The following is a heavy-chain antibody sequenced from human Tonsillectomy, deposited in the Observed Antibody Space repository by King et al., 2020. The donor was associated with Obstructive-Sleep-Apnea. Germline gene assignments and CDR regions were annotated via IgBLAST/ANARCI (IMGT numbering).Heavy chain of an antibody. D-gene: IGHD6-19*01. V-gene: IGHV7-4-1*02. CDR2: INTNTGNP. J-gene: IGHJ6*02. Sequence: VQLVESGSELEKPGASVKVSCKASGYTFTSYAMNWVRQAPGQGLEWMGWINTNTGNPTYAQGFTGRFVFSLDTSVSTAYLQISSLKAEDTAVYYCASQDSSGWSVGMDVWGQGTTVTVSS. CDR1: GYTFTSYA. CDR3: ASQDSSGWSVGMDV.